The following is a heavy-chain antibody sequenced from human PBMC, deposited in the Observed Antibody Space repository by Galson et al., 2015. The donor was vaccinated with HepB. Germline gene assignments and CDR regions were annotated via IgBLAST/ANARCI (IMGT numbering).Heavy chain of an antibody. D-gene: IGHD5-12*01. J-gene: IGHJ6*02. CDR1: NYSFTNYG. CDR2: ISAYNGST. V-gene: IGHV1-18*01. CDR3: ARGGSAAATTYHYGMDV. Sequence: SVKVSCKASNYSFTNYGFIWVRQAPGQGLEWMGWISAYNGSTKYSEKFLGRVTMTTETSTTTGYLDLRSLRPDDTAVYYCARGGSAAATTYHYGMDVWGQGTTVIVSS.